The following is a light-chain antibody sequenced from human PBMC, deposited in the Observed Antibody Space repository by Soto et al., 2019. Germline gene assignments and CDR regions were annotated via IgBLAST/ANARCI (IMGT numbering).Light chain of an antibody. V-gene: IGKV1-27*01. CDR2: AAS. CDR1: QGIRNF. J-gene: IGKJ3*01. Sequence: DIQMTQSPTSLSASVGDRVTITCRASQGIRNFVAWYQQKPGKAPKLLIYAASTLQSGVPSRFSGSGSGTYFTLTISSLQPEDVATYSCQKYSSVPVFGPGTKVEIK. CDR3: QKYSSVPV.